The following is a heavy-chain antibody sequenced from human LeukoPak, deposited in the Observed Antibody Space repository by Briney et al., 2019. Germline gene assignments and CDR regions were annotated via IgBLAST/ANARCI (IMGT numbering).Heavy chain of an antibody. Sequence: GKSLRPSCAASRFTFSRYGIHWVRQAPGKGLEWLAHMSPDGIHEFYADSVKGRFTISRDSSRDTMYLQMDSLRAEDTAVYYCARDNTWSLDYWGQGTLVTVSS. J-gene: IGHJ4*02. CDR3: ARDNTWSLDY. CDR1: RFTFSRYG. CDR2: MSPDGIHE. D-gene: IGHD2/OR15-2a*01. V-gene: IGHV3-30*03.